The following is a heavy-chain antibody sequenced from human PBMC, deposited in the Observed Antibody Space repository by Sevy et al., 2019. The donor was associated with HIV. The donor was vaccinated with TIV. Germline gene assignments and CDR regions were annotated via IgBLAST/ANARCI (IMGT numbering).Heavy chain of an antibody. J-gene: IGHJ6*02. CDR2: ISGSGGST. V-gene: IGHV3-23*01. CDR3: TRMVRGVITYYYYYGMDV. D-gene: IGHD3-10*01. Sequence: GGSLRLSCAASGFTFSSYAMSWVRQAPGKGLEWVSAISGSGGSTYYADSVKGRFTISRDNSKNTLYLQMNSLRAEDTAVDYCTRMVRGVITYYYYYGMDVWGQGTTVTVSS. CDR1: GFTFSSYA.